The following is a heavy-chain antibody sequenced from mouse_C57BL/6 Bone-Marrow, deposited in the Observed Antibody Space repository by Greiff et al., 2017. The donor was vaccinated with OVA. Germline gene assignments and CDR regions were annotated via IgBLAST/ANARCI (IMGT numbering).Heavy chain of an antibody. CDR1: GFTFTDYY. J-gene: IGHJ2*01. Sequence: EVHLVESGGGLVQPGGSLSLSCAASGFTFTDYYMSWVRQPPGKALEWLGFIRNKANGYTTEYSASVKGRFTISRDNSQSILYLQMNALRAEDSATYYCARSPHKDDLDYWGQGTTLTVSS. V-gene: IGHV7-3*01. CDR3: ARSPHKDDLDY. CDR2: IRNKANGYTT.